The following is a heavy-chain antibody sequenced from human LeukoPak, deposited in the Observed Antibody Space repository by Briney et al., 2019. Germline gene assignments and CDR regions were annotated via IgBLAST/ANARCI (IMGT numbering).Heavy chain of an antibody. CDR3: ARVGRGVYGMDV. Sequence: AGGSLSLFCAASGYTFSIHGMNWVRQAPGKGLEWVSYIINSGGTVYYTDSVQGRFTISRDNARNSLFLQMNSLRDEDTAVYYCARVGRGVYGMDVWGQAPTVTVSS. CDR1: GYTFSIHG. CDR2: IINSGGTV. J-gene: IGHJ6*02. D-gene: IGHD3-10*01. V-gene: IGHV3-48*02.